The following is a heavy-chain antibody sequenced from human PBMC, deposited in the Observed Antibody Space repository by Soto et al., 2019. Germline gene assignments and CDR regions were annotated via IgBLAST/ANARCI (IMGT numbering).Heavy chain of an antibody. CDR3: ARALYYYDSSGYRPVSYYYGMDV. CDR2: TYYRSKWYN. J-gene: IGHJ6*02. D-gene: IGHD3-22*01. CDR1: GDSVSSNSAA. V-gene: IGHV6-1*01. Sequence: PSQTLSLTCAISGDSVSSNSAAWNWIRQSPSRGLEWLGRTYYRSKWYNDYAVSVKSRITINPDTSKNQFSLQLNSVTPEDTAVYYCARALYYYDSSGYRPVSYYYGMDVWGQGTTVPVS.